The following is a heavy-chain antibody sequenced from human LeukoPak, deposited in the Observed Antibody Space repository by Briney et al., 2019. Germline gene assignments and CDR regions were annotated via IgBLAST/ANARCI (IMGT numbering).Heavy chain of an antibody. CDR1: GYTFTSYG. D-gene: IGHD3-22*01. J-gene: IGHJ6*02. Sequence: ASVKVSCKASGYTFTSYGISWVRQAPGQGLEWMGWMNPNSGNTGYAQKFQGRVTMTRNTSISTAYMELSSLRSEDTAVYYCARGDTYYYDSSGYYYRSPRGMDVWGQGTTVTVSS. V-gene: IGHV1-8*02. CDR2: MNPNSGNT. CDR3: ARGDTYYYDSSGYYYRSPRGMDV.